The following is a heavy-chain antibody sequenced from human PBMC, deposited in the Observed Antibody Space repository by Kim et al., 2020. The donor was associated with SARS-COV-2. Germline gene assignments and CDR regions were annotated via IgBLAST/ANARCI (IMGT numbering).Heavy chain of an antibody. CDR2: INHSGST. CDR1: GGSFSGYY. Sequence: SETLSLTCAVYGGSFSGYYWSWIRQPPGKGLEWIGEINHSGSTNYNPSLKSRVTISVDTSKNQFSLKLSSVTAADTAVYYCARAVSVDIVVVPAAIPPVGYYFDYWGQGTLVTVSS. CDR3: ARAVSVDIVVVPAAIPPVGYYFDY. D-gene: IGHD2-2*02. V-gene: IGHV4-34*01. J-gene: IGHJ4*02.